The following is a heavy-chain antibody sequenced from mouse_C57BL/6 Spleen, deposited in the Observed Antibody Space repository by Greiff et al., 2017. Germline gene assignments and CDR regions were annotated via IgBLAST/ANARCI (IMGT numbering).Heavy chain of an antibody. D-gene: IGHD1-1*01. CDR3: ARGFITTVVGNYAMDY. V-gene: IGHV1-69*01. CDR1: GYTFTSYW. J-gene: IGHJ4*01. Sequence: QVQLQQSGAELVMPGASVKLSCKASGYTFTSYWMHWVKQRPGQGLEWIGEIDPSDSYTNYNQKFKGKSTLTVDKSSSTAYMQLSSLTSEDSAVYYCARGFITTVVGNYAMDYWGQGTSVTVSS. CDR2: IDPSDSYT.